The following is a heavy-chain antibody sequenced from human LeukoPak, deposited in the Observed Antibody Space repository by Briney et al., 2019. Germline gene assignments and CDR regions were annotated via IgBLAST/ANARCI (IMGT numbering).Heavy chain of an antibody. V-gene: IGHV3-23*01. J-gene: IGHJ4*02. CDR2: ISDSGGST. Sequence: GGSLRLSCAASGFTLSTFEMNWVRQAPGKVLEWVSAISDSGGSTYYADSVKGRFTISRDNSKNTLYLQMNSLRAEDTAVYYCAKGRSSSWYFLYWGQGTLVTVSS. D-gene: IGHD6-13*01. CDR1: GFTLSTFE. CDR3: AKGRSSSWYFLY.